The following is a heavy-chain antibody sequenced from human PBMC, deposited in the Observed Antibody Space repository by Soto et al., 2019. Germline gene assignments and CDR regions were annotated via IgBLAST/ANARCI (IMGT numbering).Heavy chain of an antibody. CDR1: GYTFTSYD. CDR3: ARRAETNGWNGFGADRYYFDF. D-gene: IGHD1-1*01. J-gene: IGHJ4*02. V-gene: IGHV1-8*01. Sequence: ASVKVSCKASGYTFTSYDIYWVRQATGQGLEWMGWMNPNTGNSGYAQKFQGRVTVTSDTSINTVHMELSSLRSEDTAVYYCARRAETNGWNGFGADRYYFDFWGQGTLVTVSS. CDR2: MNPNTGNS.